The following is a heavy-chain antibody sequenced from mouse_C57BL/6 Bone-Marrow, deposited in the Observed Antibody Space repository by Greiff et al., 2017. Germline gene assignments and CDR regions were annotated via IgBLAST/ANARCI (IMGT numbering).Heavy chain of an antibody. CDR1: GYTFTSYW. J-gene: IGHJ4*01. CDR2: IHPNSGST. CDR3: ARFYYGSLMDY. D-gene: IGHD1-1*01. Sequence: VQLQQPGAELVKPGASVKLSCKASGYTFTSYWMHWVKQRPGQGLEWIGMIHPNSGSTNYNEKFKSKATLTVDKSSSTAYMQLSSLTSEDSAVYYCARFYYGSLMDYWGQGTSVTVAS. V-gene: IGHV1-64*01.